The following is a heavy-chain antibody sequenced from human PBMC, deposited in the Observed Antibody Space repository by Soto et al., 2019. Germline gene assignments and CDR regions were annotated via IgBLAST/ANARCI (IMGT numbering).Heavy chain of an antibody. J-gene: IGHJ4*02. V-gene: IGHV4-4*02. CDR2: VYHNGGP. CDR3: VRHGGRLFDY. D-gene: IGHD2-15*01. CDR1: DGFISSSNY. Sequence: PSETLSLTFAVSDGFISSSNYWSWVRQPPGKGLEWIGQVYHNGGPSYNPSLRSRVTMSIDKSKNQFSLNLSAVTAADTAVYFCVRHGGRLFDYWGPGHLVTVSS.